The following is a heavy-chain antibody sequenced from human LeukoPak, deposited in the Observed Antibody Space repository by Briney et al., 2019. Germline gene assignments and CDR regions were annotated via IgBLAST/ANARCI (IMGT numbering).Heavy chain of an antibody. Sequence: PGGSLRLSCAASGFTFSSYAMSWVRQAPGKGLEWVSAISGSGGSTYYADSVKGRFTISRDNSKNTQYLQMNSLRAEDTAVYYCAKAQWFSYNYYFDYWGQGTLVTVSS. D-gene: IGHD3-22*01. CDR2: ISGSGGST. V-gene: IGHV3-23*01. CDR1: GFTFSSYA. J-gene: IGHJ4*02. CDR3: AKAQWFSYNYYFDY.